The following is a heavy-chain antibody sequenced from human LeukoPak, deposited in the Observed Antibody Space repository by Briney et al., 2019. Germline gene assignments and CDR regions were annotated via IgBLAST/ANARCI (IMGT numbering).Heavy chain of an antibody. Sequence: SETLSLTCTVSGGSISSYYWSWIRQPPGQGLEWIGYIHDSGSTNYNPSLKSRATISVDTSKNQFSLKLSSVTAADTAVYYCARVGPYYYGSGSSSAAVPTAPLDYWGQGTLVTVSS. CDR2: IHDSGST. CDR1: GGSISSYY. J-gene: IGHJ4*02. D-gene: IGHD3-10*01. CDR3: ARVGPYYYGSGSSSAAVPTAPLDY. V-gene: IGHV4-59*12.